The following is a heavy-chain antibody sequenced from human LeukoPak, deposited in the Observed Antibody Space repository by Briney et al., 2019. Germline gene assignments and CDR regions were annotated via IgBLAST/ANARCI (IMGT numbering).Heavy chain of an antibody. CDR2: ISAYNGNT. V-gene: IGHV1-18*01. CDR3: ARRLPGDYYYYGMDV. Sequence: ASVKVSCMASGYTFTSYGISWVRQAPGQGLEWMGWISAYNGNTNYAQKLQGRVTMTTDTSTSTAYMELRSLRSDDTAVYYCARRLPGDYYYYGMDVWGQGTTVTVSS. D-gene: IGHD6-25*01. CDR1: GYTFTSYG. J-gene: IGHJ6*02.